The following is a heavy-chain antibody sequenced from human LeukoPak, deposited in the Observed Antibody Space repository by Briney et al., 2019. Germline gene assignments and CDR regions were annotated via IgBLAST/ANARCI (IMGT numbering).Heavy chain of an antibody. J-gene: IGHJ4*02. CDR2: INQDGSEK. CDR3: ATRSSHTSSWYVYLFWDY. CDR1: GFTFSNYW. V-gene: IGHV3-7*01. Sequence: GGSLRLSCAASGFTFSNYWMTWVRQAPGKGLEWVANINQDGSEKNYVDSVKGRFTISRDNAKNSLFLQMNSLRAEDTAGYYCATRSSHTSSWYVYLFWDYWGQGALVTVSS. D-gene: IGHD6-13*01.